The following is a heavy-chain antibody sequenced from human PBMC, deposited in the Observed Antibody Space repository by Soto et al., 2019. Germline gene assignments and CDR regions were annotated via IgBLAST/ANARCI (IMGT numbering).Heavy chain of an antibody. D-gene: IGHD2-21*02. J-gene: IGHJ4*02. Sequence: QVQLVQSGAEVKKPGASVKVSCKASGYTFTSYGISWVRQAPGQGLEWMGWISAYNGNTNYAQKLQGRVTMTTDTSTRPAYMELRSLRSDDTAVYYCARGVPSCGGDCYSILDFEYWGQGTLVTVSS. CDR1: GYTFTSYG. CDR3: ARGVPSCGGDCYSILDFEY. CDR2: ISAYNGNT. V-gene: IGHV1-18*01.